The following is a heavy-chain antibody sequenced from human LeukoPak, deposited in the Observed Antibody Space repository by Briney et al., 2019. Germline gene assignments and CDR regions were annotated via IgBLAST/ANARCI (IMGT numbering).Heavy chain of an antibody. J-gene: IGHJ3*02. CDR2: IYHSGST. D-gene: IGHD3-16*01. Sequence: SETLSLTCTVSGGSISSGGYYWSWIREPPGKGLEWIGYIYHSGSTYYNPSLKSRVTISVDRSKNQFSLKLSSVTAADTAVYYRARAPYDYVAFDIWGQGTMVTVSS. CDR3: ARAPYDYVAFDI. CDR1: GGSISSGGYY. V-gene: IGHV4-30-2*01.